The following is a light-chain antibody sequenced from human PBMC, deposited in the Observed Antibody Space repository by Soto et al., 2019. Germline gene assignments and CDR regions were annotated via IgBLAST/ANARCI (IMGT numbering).Light chain of an antibody. Sequence: DIQMTQTPSTLSASVGDRVTITCRASQSISSWLAWFQQKPGKAPKLLIYKASSLESGVPSRFRGSGSGTEFILAINRLQPDDFATYSCIGYINEWTVGRATRVKIK. CDR2: KAS. V-gene: IGKV1-5*03. CDR1: QSISSW. J-gene: IGKJ1*01. CDR3: IGYINEWT.